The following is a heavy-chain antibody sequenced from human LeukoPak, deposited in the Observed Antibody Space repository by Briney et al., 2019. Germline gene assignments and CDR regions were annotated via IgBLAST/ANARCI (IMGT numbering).Heavy chain of an antibody. CDR2: INHSGST. Sequence: SETLSLTCAVYGGSFSGYYWSWIRQPPGKGLEWIGEINHSGSTNYNPSLKSRVTISIDTSKNQFSLKLSSVTAADTALYYCATSPGFGDNWFDPWGQGTLVTVSS. D-gene: IGHD3-10*01. CDR3: ATSPGFGDNWFDP. V-gene: IGHV4-34*01. J-gene: IGHJ5*02. CDR1: GGSFSGYY.